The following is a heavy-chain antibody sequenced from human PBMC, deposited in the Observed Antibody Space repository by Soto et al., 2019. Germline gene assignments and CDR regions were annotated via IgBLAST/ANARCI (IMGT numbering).Heavy chain of an antibody. CDR2: IYSGGST. Sequence: GGSLRLSCAASGFTVSSNYMSWVRQAPGKGLEWVSVIYSGGSTYYADSVKGRFTISRDNAKNSLYLQMNSLRAEDTAVYYCVTDAVATIPTPDYWGQGTLVTVSS. CDR1: GFTVSSNY. V-gene: IGHV3-66*01. D-gene: IGHD5-12*01. J-gene: IGHJ4*02. CDR3: VTDAVATIPTPDY.